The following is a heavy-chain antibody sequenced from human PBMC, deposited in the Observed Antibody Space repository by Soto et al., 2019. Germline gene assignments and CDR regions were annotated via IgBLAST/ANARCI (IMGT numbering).Heavy chain of an antibody. CDR2: ISAYNGNT. D-gene: IGHD4-17*01. CDR1: GYTFTSYG. CDR3: ARDGTRDYGANYPLDY. J-gene: IGHJ4*02. V-gene: IGHV1-18*01. Sequence: ASVKVSCKASGYTFTSYGISWVRQAPGQGLGWMGWISAYNGNTNYAQKLQGRVTMTTDTSTSTAYMELRSLRSDDTAVHYCARDGTRDYGANYPLDYWGQGTLVTDSS.